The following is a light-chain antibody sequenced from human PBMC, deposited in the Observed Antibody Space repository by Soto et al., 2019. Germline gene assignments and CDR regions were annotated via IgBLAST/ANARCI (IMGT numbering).Light chain of an antibody. J-gene: IGLJ1*01. CDR1: SRDVGAYNY. CDR3: SSNTAKFTYV. CDR2: QVT. Sequence: QSVLTQPASVSGSPGQSITISCTGTSRDVGAYNYVSWYQHHPGKAPMLLIYQVTYRPSGVSTRFAGSKSGNTASLTISGLQAEDEADYYCSSNTAKFTYVFGTGTKLTVL. V-gene: IGLV2-14*01.